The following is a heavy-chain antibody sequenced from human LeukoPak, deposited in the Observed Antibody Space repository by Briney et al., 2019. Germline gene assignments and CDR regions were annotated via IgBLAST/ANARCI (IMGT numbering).Heavy chain of an antibody. CDR3: ATSQSSVAGIVGD. D-gene: IGHD6-19*01. CDR2: ISGSGSNK. Sequence: PGGSLRLSCAASGFTFSVYFMTLIRQAPGKGLEWVSYISGSGSNKYYADSVKGRFTISRDNAKNSLYLQMNSLRVEDTAVYYCATSQSSVAGIVGDWGQGTLVTVSS. CDR1: GFTFSVYF. J-gene: IGHJ4*02. V-gene: IGHV3-11*04.